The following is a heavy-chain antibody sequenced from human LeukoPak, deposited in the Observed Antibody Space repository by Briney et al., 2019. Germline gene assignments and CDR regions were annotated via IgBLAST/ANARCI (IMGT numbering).Heavy chain of an antibody. J-gene: IGHJ4*02. V-gene: IGHV3-21*01. CDR3: ARDLYCSGGSCYPLDY. D-gene: IGHD2-15*01. CDR1: GFTFSSYS. Sequence: GGSLRLSCAASGFTFSSYSMNWVRQAPGKGLEWVSSISSGSSYIYYADSVKGRFTISRDNAKNSLYLQMNSLRAEDTAVYYCARDLYCSGGSCYPLDYWGQGTLVTVSS. CDR2: ISSGSSYI.